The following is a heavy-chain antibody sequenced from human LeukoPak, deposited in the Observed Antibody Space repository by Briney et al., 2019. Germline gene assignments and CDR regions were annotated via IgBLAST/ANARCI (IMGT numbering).Heavy chain of an antibody. J-gene: IGHJ4*02. CDR1: GGSISSGGYY. V-gene: IGHV4-31*03. CDR3: ARDCRIAAAGFLDY. D-gene: IGHD6-13*01. Sequence: PSETLSLTCTVSGGSISSGGYYWSWIRQHPGKGLEWIGYIYYSGSTYYNPSLKSRVTISVDTSKNQFSLKLSSVTAADTAVYYCARDCRIAAAGFLDYWGQGTLVTVSS. CDR2: IYYSGST.